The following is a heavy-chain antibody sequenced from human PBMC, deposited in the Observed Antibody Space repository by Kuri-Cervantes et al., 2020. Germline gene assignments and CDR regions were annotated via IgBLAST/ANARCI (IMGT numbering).Heavy chain of an antibody. CDR2: INPNSGGT. J-gene: IGHJ6*02. D-gene: IGHD3-9*01. CDR3: ARDPLRYFDWLPNLYYYYGMDV. Sequence: ASVKVSCKASGYTFTGYYMHWVRQAPGQGLEWMGWINPNSGGTNYAQKFQGRVTMTRDTSISTAYMELRSLRSDDTAVYYCARDPLRYFDWLPNLYYYYGMDVWGQGTTVTVSS. CDR1: GYTFTGYY. V-gene: IGHV1-2*02.